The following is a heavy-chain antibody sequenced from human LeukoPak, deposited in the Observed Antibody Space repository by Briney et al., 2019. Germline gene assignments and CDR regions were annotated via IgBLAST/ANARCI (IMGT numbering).Heavy chain of an antibody. CDR1: GYSFTNYW. D-gene: IGHD3-22*01. CDR2: ICPDDSES. J-gene: IGHJ4*02. CDR3: ARSRDSSGYYYLM. Sequence: GESLKISCEASGYSFTNYWIGWVRQMPGKGLEWMGIICPDDSESKYSPSFQGQVTISADKSISTAYLQWSSLKASDTAMYYCARSRDSSGYYYLMWGQGTLVTVSS. V-gene: IGHV5-51*01.